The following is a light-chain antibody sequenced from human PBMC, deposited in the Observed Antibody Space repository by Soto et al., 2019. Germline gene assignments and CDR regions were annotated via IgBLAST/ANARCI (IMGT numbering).Light chain of an antibody. V-gene: IGKV1D-12*01. CDR2: AAS. Sequence: IQVTQSPSSVSASVGERVTITCRASQDIAGYLAWYQHKPGRAPELLIHAASSLQSGVPSRFSGSGSGTAFTLTINSLQPEDFATYYCQKAYSFPINFGQGTRLEIK. CDR1: QDIAGY. J-gene: IGKJ5*01. CDR3: QKAYSFPIN.